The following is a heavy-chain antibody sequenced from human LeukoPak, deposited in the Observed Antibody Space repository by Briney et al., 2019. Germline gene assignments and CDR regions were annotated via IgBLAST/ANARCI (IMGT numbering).Heavy chain of an antibody. CDR1: GGSISSHY. D-gene: IGHD5-12*01. V-gene: IGHV4-59*11. J-gene: IGHJ4*02. CDR2: IYYSGST. Sequence: SETLSLTCTVSGGSISSHYWSWIRQPPGKGLGWIGYIYYSGSTNYNPSLKSRVTISVDTSKNQFSLKLSSVTAADTAVYYCARAIKGNCFDYWGQGTLVTVSS. CDR3: ARAIKGNCFDY.